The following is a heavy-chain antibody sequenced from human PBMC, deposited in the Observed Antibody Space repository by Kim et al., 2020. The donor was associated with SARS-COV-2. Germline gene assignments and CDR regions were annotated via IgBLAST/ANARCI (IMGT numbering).Heavy chain of an antibody. Sequence: GGSLRLSCAASGFTFSDYYMSWIRQAPGKGLEWVSYISSSSSYTNYADSVKGRFTISRDNAKNSLYLQMNSLRAEDTAVYYCARVDRSGWPEVAYGMDVWGQGTTVTVSS. D-gene: IGHD6-19*01. CDR3: ARVDRSGWPEVAYGMDV. V-gene: IGHV3-11*05. CDR2: ISSSSSYT. CDR1: GFTFSDYY. J-gene: IGHJ6*02.